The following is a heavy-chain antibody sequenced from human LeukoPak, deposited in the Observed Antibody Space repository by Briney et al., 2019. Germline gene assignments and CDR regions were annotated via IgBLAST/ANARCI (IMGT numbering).Heavy chain of an antibody. J-gene: IGHJ3*02. CDR2: ISSSGSTI. V-gene: IGHV3-11*01. CDR1: GFTFSDYY. CDR3: ARDCIAAAGHDAFDI. Sequence: GGPLRLSCAASGFTFSDYYMSWIRQAPGKGLEWVSYISSSGSTIYYADSVKGRFTISRDNAKNSLYLQMNSLRAEDTAVYYCARDCIAAAGHDAFDIWGQGTMVTVSS. D-gene: IGHD6-13*01.